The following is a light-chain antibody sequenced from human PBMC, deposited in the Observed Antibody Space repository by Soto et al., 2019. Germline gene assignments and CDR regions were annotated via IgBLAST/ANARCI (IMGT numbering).Light chain of an antibody. CDR3: QSYDSSLVGV. J-gene: IGLJ2*01. V-gene: IGLV1-40*01. Sequence: QSVLTQPPSVSGAPGQRVTISCTGSSSNIGAGYDVHWYQQLPGTAPKLLIYGNSNRPSGVPDRFSGSKSDTSASLAITGLQAEDEADYYCQSYDSSLVGVFGGGTKLTVL. CDR2: GNS. CDR1: SSNIGAGYD.